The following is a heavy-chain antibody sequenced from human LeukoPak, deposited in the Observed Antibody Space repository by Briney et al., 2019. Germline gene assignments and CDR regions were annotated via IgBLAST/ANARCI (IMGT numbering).Heavy chain of an antibody. CDR2: IYYSGSA. CDR1: GGSISGSSSY. J-gene: IGHJ6*03. V-gene: IGHV4-39*01. CDR3: ARPHGSGYYYYFMDV. Sequence: PSETLSLTCTVSGGSISGSSSYWGWIRQPPGKGLEWIGSIYYSGSAYYNPSLKSRVTMSVDTSKNQFSLKLSSVTAADTAVYYCARPHGSGYYYYFMDVWGKGATVTVSS. D-gene: IGHD3-10*01.